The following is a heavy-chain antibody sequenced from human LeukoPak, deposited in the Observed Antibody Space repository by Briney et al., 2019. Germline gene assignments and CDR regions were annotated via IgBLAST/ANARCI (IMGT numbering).Heavy chain of an antibody. CDR3: AKAQLVSEYYFDY. D-gene: IGHD6-6*01. V-gene: IGHV3-23*01. CDR2: ISGSGGST. Sequence: GGSLRLSCAASGFTFSIYAMSWVRQAPGKGLEWVSAISGSGGSTYYADSVKGRFTISRDNSKNTLYLQMNSLRAEDTTVYYCAKAQLVSEYYFDYWGQGTLVTVSS. CDR1: GFTFSIYA. J-gene: IGHJ4*02.